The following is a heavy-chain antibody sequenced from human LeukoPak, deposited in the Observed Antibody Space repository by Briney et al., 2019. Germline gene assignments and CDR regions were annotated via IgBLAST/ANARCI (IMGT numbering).Heavy chain of an antibody. Sequence: SETLSLTCAVYGGSFSGYYWSWIRQPPGKGLERIGEINHSGSTNYNPSLKSRVTISVDTSKNQFSLKLSSVTAADTAVYYCASLTYYYDSSGYYDGYYFDYWGQGTLVTVSS. CDR1: GGSFSGYY. V-gene: IGHV4-34*01. J-gene: IGHJ4*02. CDR2: INHSGST. D-gene: IGHD3-22*01. CDR3: ASLTYYYDSSGYYDGYYFDY.